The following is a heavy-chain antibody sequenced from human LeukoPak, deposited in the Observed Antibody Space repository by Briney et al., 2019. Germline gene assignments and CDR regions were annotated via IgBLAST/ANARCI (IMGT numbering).Heavy chain of an antibody. Sequence: GASVKVSCKASGGTFSSYAISWVRQAPGQGLEWMGGIIPIFGTANYAQKFQGRVTITADESTSTAYMELSSLRSEDTAVYYCATRSIEMATIKSDYWGQGTLVTVSS. J-gene: IGHJ4*02. V-gene: IGHV1-69*13. D-gene: IGHD5-24*01. CDR3: ATRSIEMATIKSDY. CDR1: GGTFSSYA. CDR2: IIPIFGTA.